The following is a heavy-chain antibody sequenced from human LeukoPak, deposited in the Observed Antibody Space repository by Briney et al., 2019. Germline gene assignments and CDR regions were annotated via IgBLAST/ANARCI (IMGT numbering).Heavy chain of an antibody. V-gene: IGHV4-59*08. Sequence: SETLSLTCTVSGGSISSYYWSWIRQPPGKGLEWIGYIYYTGNINYNPSLRSRVTISVDTSKNRFSLRLSSVTAADTAMYYCARHSPEVITTYSSSAFDLWGQGTTVIVSS. CDR1: GGSISSYY. CDR3: ARHSPEVITTYSSSAFDL. CDR2: IYYTGNI. J-gene: IGHJ3*01. D-gene: IGHD1-26*01.